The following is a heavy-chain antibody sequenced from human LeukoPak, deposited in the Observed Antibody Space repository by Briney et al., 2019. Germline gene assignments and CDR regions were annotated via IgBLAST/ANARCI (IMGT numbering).Heavy chain of an antibody. CDR2: IIPLFGRA. Sequence: SVKVSCKASGGTFSSYAINWVRQAPGQGPEWMGGIIPLFGRANYAQKFQGRVTMTTDESKSTAYVELSSLRSEDTAVYYCARVFARSGEISGSYFYYWGQGTLVTVSS. CDR3: ARVFARSGEISGSYFYY. V-gene: IGHV1-69*05. J-gene: IGHJ4*02. CDR1: GGTFSSYA. D-gene: IGHD1-26*01.